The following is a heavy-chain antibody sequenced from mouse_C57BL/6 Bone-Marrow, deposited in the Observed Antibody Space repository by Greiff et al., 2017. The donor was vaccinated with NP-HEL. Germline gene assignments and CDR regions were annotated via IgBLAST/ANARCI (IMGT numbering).Heavy chain of an antibody. J-gene: IGHJ2*01. CDR3: ARQGNSYYFDY. Sequence: EVQRVESGGGLVQPGGSLKLSCAASGFTFSDYYMYWVRQTPEKRLEWVAYISNGGGSTYYPDTVKGRFTISRDNAKNTLYLQMSRLKSEDTAMYYCARQGNSYYFDYWGQGTPLTVSS. CDR1: GFTFSDYY. V-gene: IGHV5-12*01. CDR2: ISNGGGST.